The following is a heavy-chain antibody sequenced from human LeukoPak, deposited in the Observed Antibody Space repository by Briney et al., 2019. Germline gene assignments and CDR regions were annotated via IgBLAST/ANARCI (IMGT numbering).Heavy chain of an antibody. Sequence: PGGSLRLSCAASGFTFSSYAMHWVRQAPGKGLEWVAVISYDGSNKYYADSVKGRFTISRDNSKNTLYLQMNSLRAEDTAVYYCARDWSNSSGWLTYYYYYYMDVWGKGTTVTVSS. CDR2: ISYDGSNK. CDR1: GFTFSSYA. CDR3: ARDWSNSSGWLTYYYYYYMDV. D-gene: IGHD6-19*01. V-gene: IGHV3-30*04. J-gene: IGHJ6*03.